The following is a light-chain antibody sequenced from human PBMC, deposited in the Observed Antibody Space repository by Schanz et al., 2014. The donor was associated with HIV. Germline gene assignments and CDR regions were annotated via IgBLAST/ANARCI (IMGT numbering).Light chain of an antibody. CDR1: QSVKSSY. V-gene: IGKV3-20*01. Sequence: TVLTQSPGTLSLSPGERATLSCRASQSVKSSYLAWYQQKLGQAPRLLIYGASSRATGIPDRFSGSGSGTDFTLTISRLEPEDFAVYYCQQYGSSLFTFGPGTKVDIK. J-gene: IGKJ3*01. CDR3: QQYGSSLFT. CDR2: GAS.